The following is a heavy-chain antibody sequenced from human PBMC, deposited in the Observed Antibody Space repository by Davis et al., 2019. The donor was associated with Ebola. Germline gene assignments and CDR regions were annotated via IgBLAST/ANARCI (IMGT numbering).Heavy chain of an antibody. CDR2: IRSKANSYAT. V-gene: IGHV3-73*01. CDR1: GFTFSGST. CDR3: TAKDPDSVDDY. Sequence: GGSLRLSCAASGFTFSGSTMHWVRQASGKGLEWVGRIRSKANSYATAYAASVKGRFTISRDDSKNTAYLQMNSLKTEDTAVYYCTAKDPDSVDDYWGQGTLVTVSS. J-gene: IGHJ4*02. D-gene: IGHD4-23*01.